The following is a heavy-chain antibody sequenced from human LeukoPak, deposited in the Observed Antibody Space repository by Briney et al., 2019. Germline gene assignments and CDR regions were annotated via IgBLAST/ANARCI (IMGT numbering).Heavy chain of an antibody. J-gene: IGHJ5*02. D-gene: IGHD3-10*01. CDR2: ISYDGNNK. CDR3: ARGEDNYGWGNSGCWFDP. Sequence: AGGSLRLSCAASGFIFSTYAMHWVRQAPGKGLEWVAVISYDGNNKYYPNSVNGRFIMYRDNSKNTLFRQMNRLRAEDTAVYYCARGEDNYGWGNSGCWFDPWGQGTLVTVSS. CDR1: GFIFSTYA. V-gene: IGHV3-30-3*01.